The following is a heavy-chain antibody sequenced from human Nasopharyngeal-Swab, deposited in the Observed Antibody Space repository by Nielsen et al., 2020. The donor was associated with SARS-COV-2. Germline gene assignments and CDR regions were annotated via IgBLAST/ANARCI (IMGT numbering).Heavy chain of an antibody. CDR3: ARAYTNNGWGHFDH. D-gene: IGHD6-19*01. Sequence: GESLKISCAASGFTFSNFAMHWVRQAPGKGLEWVAVISYDGSSKYDADSVRGRFTVSRDNSINTLYLQMSSLKIEDTAVYYCARAYTNNGWGHFDHWGQGTPVTVSS. CDR2: ISYDGSSK. J-gene: IGHJ4*02. CDR1: GFTFSNFA. V-gene: IGHV3-30-3*01.